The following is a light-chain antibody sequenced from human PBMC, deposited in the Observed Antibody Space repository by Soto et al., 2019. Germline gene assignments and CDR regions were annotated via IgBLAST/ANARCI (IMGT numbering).Light chain of an antibody. J-gene: IGKJ5*01. CDR3: QQYNNWPPIT. Sequence: EIVLTHSPATLSVSPGERATLSCWASQSVSSKLAWYQQKPGQAPRLLIYGASTRATGIPARFSGSGSGTEFTLTISSLQSEDFAVYYCQQYNNWPPITFGQGTRPEIK. V-gene: IGKV3D-15*01. CDR1: QSVSSK. CDR2: GAS.